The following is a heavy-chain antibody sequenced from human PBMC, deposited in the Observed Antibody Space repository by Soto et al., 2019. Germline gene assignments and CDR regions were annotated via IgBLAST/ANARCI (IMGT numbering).Heavy chain of an antibody. V-gene: IGHV3-23*01. CDR3: ANTGYYDFWSGHHDY. CDR1: GFTFSCYA. J-gene: IGHJ4*02. Sequence: GGSLRLSCAASGFTFSCYAMSWVRQAPGKGLEWVSAISGSGVTTYYADSVKGRFTISRDNSKNTLYLQMNSPRAEDTALYYCANTGYYDFWSGHHDYWGQGTLVTVS. D-gene: IGHD3-3*01. CDR2: ISGSGVTT.